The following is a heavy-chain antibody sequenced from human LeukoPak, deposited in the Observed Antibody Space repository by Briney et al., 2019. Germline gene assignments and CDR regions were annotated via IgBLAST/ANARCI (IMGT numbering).Heavy chain of an antibody. J-gene: IGHJ4*02. CDR2: ISSSSSYI. D-gene: IGHD3-3*01. V-gene: IGHV3-21*01. Sequence: GGSLRLSCAASGFTFSSYSMNWVRQAPGKGLEWVSSISSSSSYIYYADSVKGRFTISRDNAKNSLYLQMNSLRAEDTAVYYCARQVPTSSGYFGGGGADYWGQETLVTVSS. CDR1: GFTFSSYS. CDR3: ARQVPTSSGYFGGGGADY.